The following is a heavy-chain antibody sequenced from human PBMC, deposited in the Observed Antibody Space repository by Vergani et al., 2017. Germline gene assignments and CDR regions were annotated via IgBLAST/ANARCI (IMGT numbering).Heavy chain of an antibody. CDR3: ARVNTETNGHLYYYYYMDV. Sequence: QVQLQQWGGGLLKPSETLSLTCVVNGGSFTSYHWTWIRQSPGEGLEWVGDIDHTGRPDYNPPLKSRLTMSVDKSRNQFTLTLNSVTATDTAIYFCARVNTETNGHLYYYYYMDVGGKGTAVTVS. V-gene: IGHV4-34*01. D-gene: IGHD4-11*01. J-gene: IGHJ6*03. CDR1: GGSFTSYH. CDR2: IDHTGRP.